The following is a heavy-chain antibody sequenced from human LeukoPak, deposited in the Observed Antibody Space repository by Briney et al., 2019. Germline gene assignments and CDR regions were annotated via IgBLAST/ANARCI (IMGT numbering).Heavy chain of an antibody. CDR1: GFNFSNYG. CDR3: ARNGIVGAGYYFDY. V-gene: IGHV3-30*02. Sequence: GGSLRLSCAVSGFNFSNYGMHWVRQAPGKGLEWVAFIRYDGSNKYYADSVKGRFSISRDNAKKSLYLQMNILRAEDTAVYYCARNGIVGAGYYFDYWGQGTLVTVSS. D-gene: IGHD1-26*01. J-gene: IGHJ4*02. CDR2: IRYDGSNK.